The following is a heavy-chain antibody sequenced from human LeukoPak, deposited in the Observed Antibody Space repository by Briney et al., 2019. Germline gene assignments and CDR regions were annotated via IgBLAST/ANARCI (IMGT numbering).Heavy chain of an antibody. D-gene: IGHD3-16*01. CDR2: ISISSSVI. J-gene: IGHJ4*02. V-gene: IGHV3-21*01. CDR3: ARDLGARGH. CDR1: GFTFSDYT. Sequence: GGSLRLSCAASGFTFSDYTMNWVHQAPGRGLEWLASISISSSVIYYADSVKGRFTISRDNAKNTLFLQMDSLRVEDTGHYYCARDLGARGHWGQGTLVIVSS.